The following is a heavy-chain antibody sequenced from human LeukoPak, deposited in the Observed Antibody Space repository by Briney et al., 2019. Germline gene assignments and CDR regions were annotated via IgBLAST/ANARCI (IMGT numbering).Heavy chain of an antibody. CDR3: AKEEYYASGTYPDH. CDR2: ISHDGSNK. D-gene: IGHD3-10*01. Sequence: PGRSLRLSCAASGFTFNIYGMHWVRQAPGKGLEWVAAISHDGSNKYYADSVKSRFTISRDNSKNTLYLQMNSLRAEDTAVYSCAKEEYYASGTYPDHWGQGTLVTVSS. V-gene: IGHV3-30*18. J-gene: IGHJ4*02. CDR1: GFTFNIYG.